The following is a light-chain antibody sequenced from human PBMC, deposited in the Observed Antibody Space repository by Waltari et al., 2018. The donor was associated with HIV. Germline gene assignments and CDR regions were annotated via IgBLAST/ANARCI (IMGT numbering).Light chain of an antibody. CDR1: SSNIGAGYD. J-gene: IGLJ2*01. CDR2: GDS. CDR3: QSYDISLSGVV. Sequence: QSVLTQPPSVSGAPGKRVTISCTWSSSNIGAGYDVHWYQQLPGTAPKLLIYGDSNRPSGVPDRFSGSKSGTSASLAITGLQAEDEADYYCQSYDISLSGVVFGGGTKLTVL. V-gene: IGLV1-40*01.